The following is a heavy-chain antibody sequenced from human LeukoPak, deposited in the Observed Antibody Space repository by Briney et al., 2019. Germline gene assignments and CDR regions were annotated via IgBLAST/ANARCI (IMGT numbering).Heavy chain of an antibody. CDR3: ARSLWFGEDGAFDI. CDR2: VYYSGST. D-gene: IGHD3-10*01. Sequence: KPSETLSLTCTVSGGSISSSSYYWGWIRQPPGKGLEWIGSVYYSGSTYYNPSLKSRVTISVDTSKNQFSLKLSSVTAADTAVYYCARSLWFGEDGAFDIWGQGTMVTVSS. V-gene: IGHV4-39*01. J-gene: IGHJ3*02. CDR1: GGSISSSSYY.